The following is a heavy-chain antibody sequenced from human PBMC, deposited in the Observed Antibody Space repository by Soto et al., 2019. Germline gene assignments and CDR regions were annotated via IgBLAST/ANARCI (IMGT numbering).Heavy chain of an antibody. CDR1: GFSFSTYA. Sequence: EVQLLESGGSLVQPGGSLRLSCAASGFSFSTYAMGWVRQAPGKGLEWVSAISGSGSATYYADPVKGRFTIPTDNSKDTLYLQMNSLRAGDTAVYYCVTDIKVTGTNVIYDSWGQGSLVTVSS. J-gene: IGHJ4*02. V-gene: IGHV3-23*01. CDR3: VTDIKVTGTNVIYDS. CDR2: ISGSGSAT. D-gene: IGHD4-17*01.